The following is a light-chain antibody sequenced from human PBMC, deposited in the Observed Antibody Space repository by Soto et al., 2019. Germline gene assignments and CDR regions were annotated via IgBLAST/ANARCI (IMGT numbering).Light chain of an antibody. V-gene: IGKV1-39*01. CDR3: QQSYSTPRT. Sequence: DIPMTQSPPSLSASLGHRLTIACLASQSINSYLNWYQQKPGKAPKLLIYAASSLQSGVPSRFSGSGSGTDFTLTVSSLQPEDFATYSCQQSYSTPRTFGQGTKVEIK. CDR2: AAS. CDR1: QSINSY. J-gene: IGKJ1*01.